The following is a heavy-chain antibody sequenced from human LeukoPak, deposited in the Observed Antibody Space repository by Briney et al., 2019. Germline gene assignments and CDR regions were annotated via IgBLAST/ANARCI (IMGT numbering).Heavy chain of an antibody. CDR3: VRCPPPTTQYCSGGSCYSGAPNWFDP. CDR1: GYTFTSYG. V-gene: IGHV1-18*01. CDR2: ISAYNGNT. Sequence: GASVKVSCKASGYTFTSYGISWVRQAPGQGLEWMGWISAYNGNTNYAQKLQGRVTMTTDTSTSTAYMELRSLRSDDTAVYYCVRCPPPTTQYCSGGSCYSGAPNWFDPWGQGTLVTVSS. J-gene: IGHJ5*02. D-gene: IGHD2-15*01.